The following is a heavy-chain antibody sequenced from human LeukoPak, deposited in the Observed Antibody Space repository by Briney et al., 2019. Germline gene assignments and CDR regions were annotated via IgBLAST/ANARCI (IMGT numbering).Heavy chain of an antibody. J-gene: IGHJ5*02. V-gene: IGHV3-21*01. CDR1: GFTFSSYS. CDR2: ISSSSSYI. CDR3: AAGSGSYRDWFDP. Sequence: GSLRLSCAASGFTFSSYSMNWVRQAPGKGLEWVSSISSSSSYIYYADSVKGRFTISRDNAKNSLYLQMNSLRAEDTAVYYCAAGSGSYRDWFDPWGQGTLVTVSS. D-gene: IGHD3-10*01.